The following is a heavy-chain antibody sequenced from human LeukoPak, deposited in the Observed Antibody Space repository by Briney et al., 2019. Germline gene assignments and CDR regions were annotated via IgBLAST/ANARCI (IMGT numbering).Heavy chain of an antibody. V-gene: IGHV4-4*07. Sequence: SETLSLTCTVSGDSISSYFWTWLRQPAGKGLEWVGRISTSGSTNYNPSLKSRVTMSVDTSKNQFSLNLSSVTAADTAVYYCARGSAVVTRGLDYWGQGTLVTVSS. CDR3: ARGSAVVTRGLDY. CDR1: GDSISSYF. CDR2: ISTSGST. J-gene: IGHJ4*02. D-gene: IGHD4-23*01.